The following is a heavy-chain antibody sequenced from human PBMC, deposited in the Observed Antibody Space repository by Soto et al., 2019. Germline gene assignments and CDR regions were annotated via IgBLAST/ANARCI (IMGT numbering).Heavy chain of an antibody. V-gene: IGHV1-46*02. J-gene: IGHJ6*02. CDR2: INPSNGFT. CDR3: AERLPCSLLGCGGPLGLYYHGMDV. CDR1: GFSFNIYY. D-gene: IGHD2-21*01. Sequence: QVQLVQSGAELKKPGASVSLSCKASGFSFNIYYIHWVRQSPGEGLQWMGVINPSNGFTSYPQKLQGRVRHTGGIVKETVLLGVGRLEIWGNAVFFFAERLPCSLLGCGGPLGLYYHGMDVWGQGTAVTVSS.